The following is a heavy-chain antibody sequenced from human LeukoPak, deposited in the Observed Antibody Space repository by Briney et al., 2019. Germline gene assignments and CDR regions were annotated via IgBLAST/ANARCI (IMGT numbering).Heavy chain of an antibody. CDR3: ARGFHQAAAGPNWFDP. D-gene: IGHD6-13*01. Sequence: SETLSLTCAVYGGSFSGYYWSWIRQPPGKGPEWIGEINHSGSTNYNPSLKSRVTISVDTSKNQFSLKLSSVTAADTAVYYCARGFHQAAAGPNWFDPWGQGTLVTVSS. V-gene: IGHV4-34*01. CDR2: INHSGST. CDR1: GGSFSGYY. J-gene: IGHJ5*02.